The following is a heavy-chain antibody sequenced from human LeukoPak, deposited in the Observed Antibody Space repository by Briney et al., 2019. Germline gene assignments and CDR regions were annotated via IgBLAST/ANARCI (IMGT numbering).Heavy chain of an antibody. CDR3: ARAGRYSSSSEFDY. V-gene: IGHV1-18*01. D-gene: IGHD6-6*01. CDR1: GYTLTELS. CDR2: ISAYNGNT. Sequence: ASVKVSCKVSGYTLTELSMHWVRQAPGQGLEWMGWISAYNGNTNYAQKLQGRVTMTTDTSTSTAYMELRSLRSDDTAVYYCARAGRYSSSSEFDYWGQGTLVTVSS. J-gene: IGHJ4*02.